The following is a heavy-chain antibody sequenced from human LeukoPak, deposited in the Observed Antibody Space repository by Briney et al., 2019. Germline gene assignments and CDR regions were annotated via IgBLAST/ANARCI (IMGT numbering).Heavy chain of an antibody. J-gene: IGHJ5*02. V-gene: IGHV3-9*01. CDR2: ISWNSGSI. Sequence: PGGSLRLSCAASGFTFDDYAMHWVRQAPGKGLEWVSGISWNSGSIGYADSVKGRFTISRDNAKNSLYLQMNSLRAEDTALYYCAKDISGRVSWGQGTLVTVSS. CDR3: AKDISGRVS. D-gene: IGHD6-13*01. CDR1: GFTFDDYA.